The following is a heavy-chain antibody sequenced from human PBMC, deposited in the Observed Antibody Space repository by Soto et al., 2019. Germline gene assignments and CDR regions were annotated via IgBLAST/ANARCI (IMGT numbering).Heavy chain of an antibody. CDR2: IYYSGST. CDR3: ARAMLTGYPRYYYYGMDV. Sequence: PSETLSLTCTVSGGSISSYYWSWIRQPPGKGLEWIGYIYYSGSTNYNPSLKSRVTISVDTSKNQFSLKLSSVTAADTAVYYCARAMLTGYPRYYYYGMDVWGQGTTVTVS. V-gene: IGHV4-59*01. CDR1: GGSISSYY. D-gene: IGHD3-9*01. J-gene: IGHJ6*02.